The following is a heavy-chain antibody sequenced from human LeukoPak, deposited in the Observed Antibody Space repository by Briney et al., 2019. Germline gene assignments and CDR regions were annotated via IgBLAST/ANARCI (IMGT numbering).Heavy chain of an antibody. Sequence: GGSLRLSCAASGFTFSSYSMNWVRQAPGKGLECVSCISTSSSYIYYADSVKGRFTTSRDNAKNSLYLQMNSLRAEDTAVYYCARDLRSSGYYAFDYWGQGTLVTVSS. V-gene: IGHV3-21*01. CDR2: ISTSSSYI. J-gene: IGHJ4*02. CDR3: ARDLRSSGYYAFDY. D-gene: IGHD3-22*01. CDR1: GFTFSSYS.